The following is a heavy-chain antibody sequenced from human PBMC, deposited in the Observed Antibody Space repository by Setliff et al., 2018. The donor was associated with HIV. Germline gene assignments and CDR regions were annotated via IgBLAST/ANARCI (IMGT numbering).Heavy chain of an antibody. CDR3: ATGKLSGSGSPIYNWFDP. D-gene: IGHD3-10*01. CDR1: GYPFSGYG. V-gene: IGHV1-18*01. J-gene: IGHJ5*02. Sequence: GASVKVSCKASGYPFSGYGISWVRQAPGQGLEWMGWISAYSGDTNYAQKFQGRLTMTTDTSTSTAYMELSSLRSEDTAVYYCATGKLSGSGSPIYNWFDPWGQGTLVTVSS. CDR2: ISAYSGDT.